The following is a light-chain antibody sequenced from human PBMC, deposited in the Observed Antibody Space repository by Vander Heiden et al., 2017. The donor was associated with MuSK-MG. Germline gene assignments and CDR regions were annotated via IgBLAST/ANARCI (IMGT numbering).Light chain of an antibody. Sequence: QSALTQPASVSESPGQSITISCTGTSGDVGAYNYVSWYQQHPGKAPKLMIYDGSNRPSGVSYRFSGSKSGNTASLTISGLQAEDEGDYYCSSYTRSSTLVFGGGTKLTVL. CDR3: SSYTRSSTLV. CDR1: SGDVGAYNY. V-gene: IGLV2-14*01. J-gene: IGLJ2*01. CDR2: DGS.